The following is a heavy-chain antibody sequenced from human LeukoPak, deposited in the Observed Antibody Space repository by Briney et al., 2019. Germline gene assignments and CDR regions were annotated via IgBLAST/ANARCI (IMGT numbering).Heavy chain of an antibody. CDR2: ISSSGSTI. D-gene: IGHD4-23*01. CDR3: ARDLSLGGVSVKAVHDAFDI. Sequence: GGSLRLSCAASGFTFSSYEMNWVRQAPGKGLEWVSYISSSGSTIYYADSVKGRFTISRDNAKNSLYLQMNSLRAEDTAVYYYARDLSLGGVSVKAVHDAFDIWGQGTMVTVSS. V-gene: IGHV3-48*03. J-gene: IGHJ3*02. CDR1: GFTFSSYE.